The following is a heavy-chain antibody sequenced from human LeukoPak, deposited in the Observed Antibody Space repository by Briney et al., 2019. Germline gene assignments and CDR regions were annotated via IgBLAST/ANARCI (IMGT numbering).Heavy chain of an antibody. V-gene: IGHV3-23*01. J-gene: IGHJ6*02. CDR3: AKVIGDNSGYFYYYGMDV. CDR2: ISGSGGST. D-gene: IGHD3-22*01. CDR1: GFTFSSYA. Sequence: PGGSLRVSCAASGFTFSSYAMSWVRQAPGKGLEWVSGISGSGGSTYYADSVKGRFTISRDNSKNTLYLQVNSLRAEDTAVYYCAKVIGDNSGYFYYYGMDVWGQGTMVTVSS.